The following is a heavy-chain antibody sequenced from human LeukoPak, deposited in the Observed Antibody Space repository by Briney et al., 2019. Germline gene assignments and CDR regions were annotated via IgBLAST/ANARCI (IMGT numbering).Heavy chain of an antibody. Sequence: GGSLRLSCAVSGFTFSSYWMNWVRQAPGRGLEWVANIKYDGREKYYVDSVKGRFTISRDNAKNSLYLQMNSLRVEDTAVYYCARDHSEPGVFFDLWGRGSLVTVSS. CDR3: ARDHSEPGVFFDL. V-gene: IGHV3-7*05. J-gene: IGHJ4*02. D-gene: IGHD1-14*01. CDR2: IKYDGREK. CDR1: GFTFSSYW.